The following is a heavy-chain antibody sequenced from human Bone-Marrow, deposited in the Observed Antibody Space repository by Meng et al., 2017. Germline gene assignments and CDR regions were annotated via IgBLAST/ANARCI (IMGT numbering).Heavy chain of an antibody. V-gene: IGHV1-2*06. D-gene: IGHD6-25*01. CDR1: GYNFPAYS. Sequence: QVRLVSFLREFTQPCASVQVSCTPSGYNFPAYSIPWGRRAPGQGLEWMGRINPKSGDTHYAQKFQARVTMTGDTSISTAYMELSGLRSDDTAMYYCARDEDISAAGKLFGDYWGQGTLVTVSS. CDR2: INPKSGDT. CDR3: ARDEDISAAGKLFGDY. J-gene: IGHJ4*02.